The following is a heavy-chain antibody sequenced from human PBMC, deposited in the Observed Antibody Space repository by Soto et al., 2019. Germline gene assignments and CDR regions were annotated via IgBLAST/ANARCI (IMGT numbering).Heavy chain of an antibody. V-gene: IGHV4-61*01. CDR3: ARASGGGDCYLFYYFDY. J-gene: IGHJ4*02. D-gene: IGHD2-21*02. CDR2: IYFSGTT. Sequence: SETLSLTCTVSGGSVSSGSYYWSWIRQPPGKGLEGIGYIYFSGTTNYNPSLKSRVTRSVDTSKDQFSLKLSSVTAADTAEYYCARASGGGDCYLFYYFDYWGQGTLVTVSS. CDR1: GGSVSSGSYY.